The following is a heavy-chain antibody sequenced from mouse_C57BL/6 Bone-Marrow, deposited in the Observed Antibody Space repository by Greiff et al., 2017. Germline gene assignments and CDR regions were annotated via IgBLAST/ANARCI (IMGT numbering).Heavy chain of an antibody. Sequence: QVQLKESGAELARPGASVKMSCKASGYTFTSYTMHWVKQRPGQGLEWIGYINPSSGYTKYNQKFKDKATLTADKSSSTAYMQLSSLTSEDSAVYYCARSEAGFDYWGQGTTLTVSS. CDR2: INPSSGYT. J-gene: IGHJ2*01. CDR1: GYTFTSYT. CDR3: ARSEAGFDY. V-gene: IGHV1-4*01.